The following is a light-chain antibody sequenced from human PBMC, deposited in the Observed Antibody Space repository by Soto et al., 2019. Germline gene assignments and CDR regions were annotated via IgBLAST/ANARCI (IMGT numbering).Light chain of an antibody. CDR2: DDS. Sequence: SYELTQPPLVSVAPGQTAKITCGGSNIGSKSAHWYQQKPGQAPVLVVYDDSDRPSGIPERFSGSNSGNTATLTISRVEAGDEADYYCRVWDINGDLGVFAGGPRLPVL. V-gene: IGLV3-21*02. CDR1: NIGSKS. CDR3: RVWDINGDLGV. J-gene: IGLJ3*02.